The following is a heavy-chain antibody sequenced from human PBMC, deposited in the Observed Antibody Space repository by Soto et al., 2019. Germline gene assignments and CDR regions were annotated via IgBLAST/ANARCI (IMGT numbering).Heavy chain of an antibody. D-gene: IGHD1-26*01. Sequence: SGPTLVNPTQTLTLTCTFSGFSLSTSGMCVSWIRQPPGKALEWLALIDWDDDKYYSTSLKTRLTISKDTSKNQVVLTMTNMDPVDTATYYCARIRVYSGSYNRALGYYYGMDVWGQGTTVTVSS. CDR3: ARIRVYSGSYNRALGYYYGMDV. J-gene: IGHJ6*02. V-gene: IGHV2-70*01. CDR2: IDWDDDK. CDR1: GFSLSTSGMC.